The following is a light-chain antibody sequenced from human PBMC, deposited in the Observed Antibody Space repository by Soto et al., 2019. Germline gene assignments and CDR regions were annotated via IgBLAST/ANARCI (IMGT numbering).Light chain of an antibody. Sequence: EIVLTQSPATLSSFPGDRVTLSCMASQYINTRLAWYQHRPRQAPRLLISHTSIRAAGIPARFSASGSGTDFTLTISDVQPEDFALYYCHQRQSWPRTFGQGTKVDI. V-gene: IGKV3-11*01. CDR2: HTS. CDR3: HQRQSWPRT. J-gene: IGKJ1*01. CDR1: QYINTR.